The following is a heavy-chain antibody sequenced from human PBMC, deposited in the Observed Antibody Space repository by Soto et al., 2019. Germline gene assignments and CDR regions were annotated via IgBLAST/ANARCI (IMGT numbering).Heavy chain of an antibody. CDR1: GFTFSSYG. J-gene: IGHJ4*02. Sequence: GSLRLSCAASGFTFSSYGMPWFRQAPVKGPEWVAVIWYDGSNKYYADSVKGRFTISRDNSKNTLYLQMNSLRAEDTAVYYCARDLGRSGYYPEYTLGYWGQGTLVTVSS. CDR2: IWYDGSNK. D-gene: IGHD3-22*01. V-gene: IGHV3-33*01. CDR3: ARDLGRSGYYPEYTLGY.